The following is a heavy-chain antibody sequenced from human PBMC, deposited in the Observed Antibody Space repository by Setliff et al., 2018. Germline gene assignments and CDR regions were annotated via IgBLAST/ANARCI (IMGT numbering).Heavy chain of an antibody. Sequence: GGSLRLSCAASGFTFSSYGMHWVRQAPGKGLEWVSSISSSSSYIYYTDSVKGRFAISRGNAKNSLYLQMNSLRAEDTAVYYCARDPPWELRYFDLWGRGTLVTVSS. CDR3: ARDPPWELRYFDL. CDR1: GFTFSSYG. V-gene: IGHV3-21*01. CDR2: ISSSSSYI. D-gene: IGHD1-26*01. J-gene: IGHJ2*01.